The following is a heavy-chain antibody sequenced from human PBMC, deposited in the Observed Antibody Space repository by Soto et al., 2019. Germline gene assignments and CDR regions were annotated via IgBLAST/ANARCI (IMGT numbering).Heavy chain of an antibody. CDR2: ISGSGGRT. CDR3: AKALSSGSPSGVDV. J-gene: IGHJ6*02. V-gene: IGHV3-23*01. D-gene: IGHD6-19*01. CDR1: GFTFSSYA. Sequence: GGSLRLSCAASGFTFSSYAMSWVRQAPGKGLEWVSAISGSGGRTYYADSVKGRFTISRDNSKNTLYVQMNSLRAEDTAIYYCAKALSSGSPSGVDVWGQGTTVTGSS.